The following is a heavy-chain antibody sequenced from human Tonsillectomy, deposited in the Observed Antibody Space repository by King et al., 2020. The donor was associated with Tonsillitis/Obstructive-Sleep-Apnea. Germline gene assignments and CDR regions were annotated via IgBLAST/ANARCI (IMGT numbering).Heavy chain of an antibody. D-gene: IGHD2-15*01. J-gene: IGHJ4*02. CDR3: ARDCAPYCSGGSCYPYYFDY. CDR2: ISYDGSNE. Sequence: VQLVESGGGVVQPGRSLRLSCAASGFTFTTYTIHWVRQAPGKGLEWVAVISYDGSNEYYADSVKGRFTISRDTSKNTLYLQMSSLRAEDTAVYYCARDCAPYCSGGSCYPYYFDYWGQGTLVTVSS. CDR1: GFTFTTYT. V-gene: IGHV3-30*15.